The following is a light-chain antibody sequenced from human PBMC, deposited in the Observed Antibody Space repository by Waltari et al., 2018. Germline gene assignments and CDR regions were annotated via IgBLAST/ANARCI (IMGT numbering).Light chain of an antibody. CDR1: NIRDKT. CDR3: QVWDDPRDQPV. V-gene: IGLV3-21*03. J-gene: IGLJ2*01. Sequence: SYVLTQPPSVSVAPGKTARISCAGQNIRDKTVYWYQQKPGQAPVVVIDESTVRPSGIPDRVSGSDPATLTIARVEAGDEADYYCQVWDDPRDQPVFGGGTRLTVL. CDR2: EST.